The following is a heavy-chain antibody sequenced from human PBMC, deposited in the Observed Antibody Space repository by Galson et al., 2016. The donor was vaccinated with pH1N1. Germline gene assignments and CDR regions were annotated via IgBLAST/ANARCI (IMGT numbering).Heavy chain of an antibody. Sequence: SLRLSCAAFEFTLQTYPMRWVRQVPGKGLEWVANINQDGTEKNYADNVKGRFIISRDVAKNSLYLQMSRLTAEDTATYFCSRDGDRRGDYLHWGDYWGQGSLVIVSS. CDR3: SRDGDRRGDYLHWGDY. V-gene: IGHV3-7*03. D-gene: IGHD4-17*01. CDR1: EFTLQTYP. J-gene: IGHJ4*02. CDR2: INQDGTEK.